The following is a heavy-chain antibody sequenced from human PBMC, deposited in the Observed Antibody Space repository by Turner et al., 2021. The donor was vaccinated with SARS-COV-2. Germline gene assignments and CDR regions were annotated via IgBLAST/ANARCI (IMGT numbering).Heavy chain of an antibody. D-gene: IGHD3-16*02. CDR1: GDSISNYY. V-gene: IGHV4-59*01. J-gene: IGHJ4*02. CDR2: IHISGIT. Sequence: QVQLQESGPGLMKPSETLSLTCTVFGDSISNYYWSWIRQPPGKGLEWLGNIHISGITNYHPSLKSRLVISIDTSKNQFSLNLTSVTAADTAIYYCARAYRGAITSLGYWGQGTLVTVAS. CDR3: ARAYRGAITSLGY.